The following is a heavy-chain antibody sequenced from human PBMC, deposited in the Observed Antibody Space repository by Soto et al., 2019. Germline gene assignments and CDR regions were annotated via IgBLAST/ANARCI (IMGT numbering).Heavy chain of an antibody. D-gene: IGHD3-3*01. V-gene: IGHV3-23*01. CDR2: ISGSGGST. CDR1: VFTFSSYS. CDR3: ARAAFLDY. J-gene: IGHJ4*02. Sequence: PGGSLRLSCAASVFTFSSYSMSWVRQAPGKGLEWVSAISGSGGSTSYADSVKGRFTISRDNAKNTLYLQMNSLRAEDTAVYYCARAAFLDYWGQGTLVTVSS.